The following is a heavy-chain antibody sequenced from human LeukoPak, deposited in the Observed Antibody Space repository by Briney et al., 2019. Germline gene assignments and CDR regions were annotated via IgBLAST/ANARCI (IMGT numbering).Heavy chain of an antibody. J-gene: IGHJ3*01. D-gene: IGHD3-22*01. CDR3: AREGPAPYYYDSSGYPL. CDR2: IKQDGSGK. V-gene: IGHV3-7*01. Sequence: GGSLRLSCAASGFTFSSYWMSWVRQAPGKGLEWVANIKQDGSGKYYVDSVKGRFTISRDNAKNLLYLQMNSLRAEDTAVYYCAREGPAPYYYDSSGYPLWGQGTMVTVSS. CDR1: GFTFSSYW.